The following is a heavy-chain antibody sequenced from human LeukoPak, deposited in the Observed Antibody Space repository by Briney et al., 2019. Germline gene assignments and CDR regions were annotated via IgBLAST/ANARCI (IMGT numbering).Heavy chain of an antibody. D-gene: IGHD6-13*01. CDR3: AKDPSIAANY. V-gene: IGHV3-23*01. CDR2: ISGRGIIT. Sequence: GGSLRLSCAASGFTFSNYAMSWVRQAPGKGLEWVSTISGRGIITYYVDSVKGRFTISRDNAKNSLYLQMNSLRAEDTAVYYCAKDPSIAANYWGQGTLVTVSS. CDR1: GFTFSNYA. J-gene: IGHJ4*02.